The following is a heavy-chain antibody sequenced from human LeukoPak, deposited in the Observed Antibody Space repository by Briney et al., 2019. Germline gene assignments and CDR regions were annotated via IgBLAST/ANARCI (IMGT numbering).Heavy chain of an antibody. V-gene: IGHV1-24*01. CDR2: FDPEDGET. CDR3: ATVPGRWLQYLFDY. CDR1: GYTLTELS. D-gene: IGHD5-24*01. Sequence: GASVKVSCKVSGYTLTELSMHWVRQAPGKGLEWMGGFDPEDGETIYAQKFQGRVTMTEDTSTDTAYMGLSSLRSEDTAVYYCATVPGRWLQYLFDYWGQGTLVTVSS. J-gene: IGHJ4*02.